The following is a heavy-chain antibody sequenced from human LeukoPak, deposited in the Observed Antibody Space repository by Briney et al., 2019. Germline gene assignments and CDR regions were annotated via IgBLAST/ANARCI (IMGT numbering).Heavy chain of an antibody. CDR1: GYTFTSYD. Sequence: GASVKVSCKASGYTFTSYDINWVRQAPGQGLEWMGWMNPNSGNTGYAQKFQGRVTITRNTSISTAYMELRSLRSDDTAVYYCARSMSFRIQLFDYWGQGTLVTASS. CDR3: ARSMSFRIQLFDY. CDR2: MNPNSGNT. D-gene: IGHD5-18*01. J-gene: IGHJ4*02. V-gene: IGHV1-8*03.